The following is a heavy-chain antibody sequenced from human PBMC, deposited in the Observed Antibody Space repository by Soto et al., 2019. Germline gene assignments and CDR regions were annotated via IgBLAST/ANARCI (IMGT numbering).Heavy chain of an antibody. Sequence: SVKVSCKASGYTFTSYYMHWVRQAPGQGLEWMGIINPSGGSTSCAQKFQGRVTMTRDTSTSTVYMELSSLRSEDTAVYYCARDGPNFFCSSTSCYTGFDYWGQGTLVTVPS. CDR2: INPSGGST. V-gene: IGHV1-46*01. CDR1: GYTFTSYY. D-gene: IGHD2-2*02. CDR3: ARDGPNFFCSSTSCYTGFDY. J-gene: IGHJ4*02.